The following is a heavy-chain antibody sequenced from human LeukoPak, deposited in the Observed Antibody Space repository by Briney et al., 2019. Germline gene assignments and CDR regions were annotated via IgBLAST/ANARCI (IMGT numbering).Heavy chain of an antibody. J-gene: IGHJ4*02. Sequence: GGSLRLSCAGSGFTFGSYSMNWVRQAPGKGLEWVSSISSSSSYIYYADSVKGRFTISRDNAKNSLYLQMNSLRAEDTAVYYCARDLTIFGVVTYFDYWGQGTLVTVSS. CDR1: GFTFGSYS. V-gene: IGHV3-21*01. D-gene: IGHD3-3*01. CDR2: ISSSSSYI. CDR3: ARDLTIFGVVTYFDY.